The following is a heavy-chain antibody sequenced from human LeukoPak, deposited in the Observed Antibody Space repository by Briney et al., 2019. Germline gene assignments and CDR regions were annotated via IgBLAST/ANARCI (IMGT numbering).Heavy chain of an antibody. CDR2: IYTSGST. D-gene: IGHD3-22*01. CDR3: ARAHRAWFFDY. Sequence: CLRQPAGKGLEWIGRIYTSGSTNYNPSLKSRVTMSVDTSKNQFSLKLSSVTAAYTAVYYCARAHRAWFFDYWGQGTLVTVSS. V-gene: IGHV4-4*07. J-gene: IGHJ4*02.